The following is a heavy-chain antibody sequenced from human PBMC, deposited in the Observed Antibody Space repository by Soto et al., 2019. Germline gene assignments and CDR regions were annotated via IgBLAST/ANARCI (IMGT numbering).Heavy chain of an antibody. J-gene: IGHJ6*01. CDR1: GFTFSSYA. D-gene: IGHD2-15*01. CDR3: AREGCSGGSCRNYYYYGMDV. CDR2: ISYDGSNK. Sequence: QVQLVESGGGVVQPGRSLRLSCAASGFTFSSYAMHWVRQAPGKGLEWVAVISYDGSNKYYADSVKGRFTISRDNSKNTLYLQMNSLRAEDTAVYYCAREGCSGGSCRNYYYYGMDVW. V-gene: IGHV3-30-3*01.